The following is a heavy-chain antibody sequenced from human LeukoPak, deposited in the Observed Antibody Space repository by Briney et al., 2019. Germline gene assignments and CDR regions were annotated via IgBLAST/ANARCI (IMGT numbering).Heavy chain of an antibody. CDR3: ARDRDGYNLTPFDAFGI. CDR2: ISSSGSTI. V-gene: IGHV3-48*03. Sequence: GGSLRLSCAASGFTFSSYEMNWVRQAPGKGLEWVSYISSSGSTIYYADSVKGRFTISRDNAKNSLYLQMNGLRAEDTAVYYCARDRDGYNLTPFDAFGIWGQGTRVTV. J-gene: IGHJ3*02. CDR1: GFTFSSYE. D-gene: IGHD5-24*01.